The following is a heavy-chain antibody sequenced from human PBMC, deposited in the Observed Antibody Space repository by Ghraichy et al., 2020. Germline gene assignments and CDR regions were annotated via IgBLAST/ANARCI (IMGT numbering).Heavy chain of an antibody. CDR1: GFSFNVEW. J-gene: IGHJ4*02. V-gene: IGHV3-7*04. D-gene: IGHD6-19*01. CDR3: ARGHSSSSLDQTMGFDY. CDR2: INEDGREK. Sequence: GGSLRLSCAASGFSFNVEWMTWVRQAPGKGLEWVANINEDGREKYYVDSVKGRFTISRDNAKNSLHLQMSSLRAEDTAVYYCARGHSSSSLDQTMGFDYWGQGTLVTVSS.